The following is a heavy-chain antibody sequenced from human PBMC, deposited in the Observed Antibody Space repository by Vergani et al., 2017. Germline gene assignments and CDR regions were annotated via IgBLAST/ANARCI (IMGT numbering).Heavy chain of an antibody. CDR2: IYTSGST. CDR1: GGSISSGGYS. J-gene: IGHJ6*03. Sequence: QLQLQESGSGLVKPSQTLSLTCAVSGGSISSGGYSWSWIRQPAGKGLEWIGRIYTSGSTNYNPSLKSRVTISVDTSKNQLSLKLSSVTAADTAVYYCARERNDPYDYYYMDVWGKGTTVTVSS. V-gene: IGHV4-61*02. CDR3: ARERNDPYDYYYMDV.